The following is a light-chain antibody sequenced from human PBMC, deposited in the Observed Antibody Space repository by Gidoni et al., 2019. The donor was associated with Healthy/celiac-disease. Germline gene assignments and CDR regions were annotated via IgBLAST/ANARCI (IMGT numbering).Light chain of an antibody. CDR3: QQYDTSCS. CDR1: QDISNY. J-gene: IGKJ2*04. Sequence: DIQMTQSPSSLSASVGDRVTITCQASQDISNYLNWYQQKPGKAHKLLIYDASNLETGVPSRFSGSGSGTDFTFTISSLQPEDIATYYCQQYDTSCSFGQGTKLEIK. CDR2: DAS. V-gene: IGKV1-33*01.